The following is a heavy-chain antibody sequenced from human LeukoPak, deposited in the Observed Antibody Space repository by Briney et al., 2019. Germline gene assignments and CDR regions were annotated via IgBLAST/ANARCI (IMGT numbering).Heavy chain of an antibody. D-gene: IGHD4-17*01. V-gene: IGHV4-38-2*01. CDR2: IYHSGST. Sequence: PSETRSLTCAVSGYSISSGYYWGWVRQPPGKGLEWIGSIYHSGSTYYNPSLKSRVTISVDTSKNQFSLKLSSVTAADTAVYYCARQGGDLQPSFDYWGQGTLVTVSS. CDR3: ARQGGDLQPSFDY. CDR1: GYSISSGYY. J-gene: IGHJ4*02.